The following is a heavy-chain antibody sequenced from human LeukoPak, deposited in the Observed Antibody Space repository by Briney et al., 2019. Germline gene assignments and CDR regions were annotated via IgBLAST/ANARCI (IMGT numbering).Heavy chain of an antibody. Sequence: ASVKVSCKASGYTFTSYGISWVRQAPGQGLEWMGWISAYSGDTNYAQKFQGRATMTTDTSTSTAYMERRSLSSDDTAVYYCANEGGYRLFDYWGQGTLVTVSS. J-gene: IGHJ4*02. CDR3: ANEGGYRLFDY. CDR2: ISAYSGDT. V-gene: IGHV1-18*01. CDR1: GYTFTSYG. D-gene: IGHD5-18*01.